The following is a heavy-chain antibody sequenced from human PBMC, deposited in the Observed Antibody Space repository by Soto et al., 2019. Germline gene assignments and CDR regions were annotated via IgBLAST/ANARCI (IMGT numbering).Heavy chain of an antibody. CDR1: GFTFSSYA. Sequence: QVQLVESGGGVVQPGRSLRLSCAASGFTFSSYAMHWVRQAPGKGLEWVAVISYDGSNKYYADSVKGRFTISRDNSKNTLYLQMNSLRAEDTAVYYCARDRSSWYGVNDYWGQGTLVTVSS. J-gene: IGHJ4*02. V-gene: IGHV3-30-3*01. D-gene: IGHD6-13*01. CDR3: ARDRSSWYGVNDY. CDR2: ISYDGSNK.